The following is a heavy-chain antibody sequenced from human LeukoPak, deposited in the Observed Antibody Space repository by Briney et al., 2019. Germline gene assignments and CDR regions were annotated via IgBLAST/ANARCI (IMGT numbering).Heavy chain of an antibody. CDR2: IYYSGST. V-gene: IGHV4-59*12. J-gene: IGHJ6*03. CDR3: ARGSITMVRGVMRYYYYYYMDV. D-gene: IGHD3-10*01. CDR1: GGSISSYY. Sequence: PSETLSLTCTVSGGSISSYYWSWIRQPPGKGLEWIGYIYYSGSTNYNPSLKSRVTISVDTSKNQFSLKLSSVTAADTAVYYCARGSITMVRGVMRYYYYYYMDVWGKGTTVTIPS.